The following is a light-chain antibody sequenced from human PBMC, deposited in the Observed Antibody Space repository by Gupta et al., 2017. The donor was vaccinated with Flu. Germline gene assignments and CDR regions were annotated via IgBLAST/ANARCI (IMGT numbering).Light chain of an antibody. CDR3: AAWDDSLNGVV. V-gene: IGLV1-44*01. CDR2: YNN. Sequence: QSVLTQPPSASGTPGQRVTISCSGSSSNIESHTVNWYQQLPETAPKLLIYYNNQRPSGVPDRCSGSKSGTSASLAISGLQSEDEADYYCAAWDDSLNGVVFGGGTKLTVL. CDR1: SSNIESHT. J-gene: IGLJ2*01.